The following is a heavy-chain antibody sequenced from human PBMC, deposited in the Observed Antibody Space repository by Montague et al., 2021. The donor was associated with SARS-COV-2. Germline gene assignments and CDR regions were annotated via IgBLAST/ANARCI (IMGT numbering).Heavy chain of an antibody. CDR3: VGQHAVVSAGMGS. J-gene: IGHJ5*02. D-gene: IGHD2-2*01. V-gene: IGHV4-39*01. CDR1: GGSISGSSYF. CDR2: IYYSGNI. Sequence: SETLSLTCAVSGGSISGSSYFWGWIRQPPGKGLEWIGSIYYSGNIYYNSSLESRVTISVDTSKTQFSLKLSSVTAADTAVYYCVGQHAVVSAGMGSWGQGTLVTVSS.